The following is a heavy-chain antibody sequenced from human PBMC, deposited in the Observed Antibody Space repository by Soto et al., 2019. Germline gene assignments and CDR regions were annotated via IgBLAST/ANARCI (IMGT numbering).Heavy chain of an antibody. CDR2: INAGNGNT. D-gene: IGHD3-10*01. J-gene: IGHJ6*03. CDR3: ARRGGYYGSGSPYYYMDV. Sequence: ASVKVSCKASGYTFTSYAMHWVRQAPGQRLEWMGWINAGNGNTKYSQKFQGRVTITRDTSASTAYMELSGLRSEDTAVYYCARRGGYYGSGSPYYYMDVLGKGTTVTVSS. CDR1: GYTFTSYA. V-gene: IGHV1-3*01.